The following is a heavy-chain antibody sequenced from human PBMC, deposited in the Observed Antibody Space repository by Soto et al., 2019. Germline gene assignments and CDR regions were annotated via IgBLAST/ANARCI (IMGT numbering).Heavy chain of an antibody. D-gene: IGHD2-2*01. CDR3: AREDSIIIPAVSDF. CDR2: ISKSDYT. Sequence: SLRLSCTVSGFAFNNYGINWVRQAPGKGLEWVSSISKSDYTYYSDSVTGRFTISRDNAKNSVSLQMNTLRVEDTAVYYCAREDSIIIPAVSDFWGQGTLVTVSS. CDR1: GFAFNNYG. V-gene: IGHV3-21*01. J-gene: IGHJ4*02.